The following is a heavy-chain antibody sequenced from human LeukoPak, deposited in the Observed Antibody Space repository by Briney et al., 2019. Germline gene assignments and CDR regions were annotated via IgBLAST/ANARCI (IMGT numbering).Heavy chain of an antibody. Sequence: SETLPLTCTVSGGSISSSSYYWGWIRQPPGKGLEWIGSICYSGSTYYNPSLKSRVTISVDKSKNQFSLKLSSVTAADTAVYYCARGCSSSSGFLYYYYYYMDVWGKGTTVTVSS. J-gene: IGHJ6*03. CDR3: ARGCSSSSGFLYYYYYYMDV. V-gene: IGHV4-39*07. CDR1: GGSISSSSYY. CDR2: ICYSGST. D-gene: IGHD6-6*01.